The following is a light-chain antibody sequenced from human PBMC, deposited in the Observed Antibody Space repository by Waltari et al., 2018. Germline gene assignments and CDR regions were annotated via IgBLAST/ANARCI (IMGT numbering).Light chain of an antibody. Sequence: QSALTQPASVSGSPGQSITISCTGTSSDVGGYKYVSWYQQHPGKAPKLMIYDVTNRPSGVSYRFSGSKSGNTASLTISGLQAEDEADYYCSSYSSSITPVFGGGTKLTVL. CDR2: DVT. J-gene: IGLJ2*01. CDR3: SSYSSSITPV. CDR1: SSDVGGYKY. V-gene: IGLV2-14*03.